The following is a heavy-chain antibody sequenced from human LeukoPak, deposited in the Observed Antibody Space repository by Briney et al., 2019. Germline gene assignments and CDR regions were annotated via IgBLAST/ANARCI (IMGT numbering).Heavy chain of an antibody. J-gene: IGHJ4*02. D-gene: IGHD2-15*01. Sequence: SETLSLTCTVSGGSISSSSYYWSWIRQPPGKGLEWIGEINPSGNTDYNPSLKSRVTILVDTSKNQFSLKLRSVTAADTAVYYCARASDIIRQNLDYWGQGILVAVSS. V-gene: IGHV4-39*07. CDR2: INPSGNT. CDR3: ARASDIIRQNLDY. CDR1: GGSISSSSYY.